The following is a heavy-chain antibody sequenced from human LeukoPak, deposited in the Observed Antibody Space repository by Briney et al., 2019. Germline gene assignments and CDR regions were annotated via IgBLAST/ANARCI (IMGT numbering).Heavy chain of an antibody. D-gene: IGHD3-10*01. V-gene: IGHV3-11*01. Sequence: PGGSLRLSCATSGFTFTDFYMTWFRQAPGGGLEWVSHISASGIMKFYEDSVKGRFTVSRDNVNQSLHLQMNSLRPEDTAVYYCARCRGSGSYCLDHWGQGTLVTVSS. J-gene: IGHJ4*02. CDR2: ISASGIMK. CDR3: ARCRGSGSYCLDH. CDR1: GFTFTDFY.